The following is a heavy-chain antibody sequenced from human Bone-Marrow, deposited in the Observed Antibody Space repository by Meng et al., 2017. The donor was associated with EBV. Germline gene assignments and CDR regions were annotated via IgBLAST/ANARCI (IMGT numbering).Heavy chain of an antibody. CDR3: ARLDSSGLDY. Sequence: QVQLGKAGAEGKKPGSSVKVSCKGSGDSFNNFGISWVRQAPGQGLEWMGDITPVFGVANYAESFQGRVTISADTSTRTTYMELSSLRSEDTAVYYCARLDSSGLDYWGQGTLVTVSS. CDR2: ITPVFGVA. CDR1: GDSFNNFG. V-gene: IGHV1-69*17. D-gene: IGHD3-22*01. J-gene: IGHJ4*02.